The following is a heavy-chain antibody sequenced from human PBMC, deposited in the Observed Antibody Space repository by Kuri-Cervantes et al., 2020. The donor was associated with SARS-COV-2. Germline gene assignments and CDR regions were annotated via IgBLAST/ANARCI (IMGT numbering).Heavy chain of an antibody. V-gene: IGHV4-39*01. J-gene: IGHJ5*02. CDR2: IYYSGST. Sequence: ESLKISCTVSGGSISSSSYYWGWIRQPPGKGLEWIGSIYYSGSTYYNPSLKSRVTISVDTSKNQFSLKLSSVTAADTAVYYCARLELVYHWFDPWGQGTLVTVSS. D-gene: IGHD1-7*01. CDR1: GGSISSSSYY. CDR3: ARLELVYHWFDP.